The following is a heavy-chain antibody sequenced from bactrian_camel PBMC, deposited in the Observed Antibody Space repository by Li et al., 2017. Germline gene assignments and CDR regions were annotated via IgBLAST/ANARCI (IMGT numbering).Heavy chain of an antibody. CDR3: AAELGVSGYCIPGGLVFGH. D-gene: IGHD3*01. CDR1: RFSFTKYY. CDR2: IYIGGSGTT. Sequence: HVQLVESGGGLVQPGGSLRLSCTASRFSFTKYYMTWVRQVPGKGLEWVSTIYIGGSGTTYYADAVKGRFTISKDIAKNTVHLQMNSLKTEDTATYYCAAELGVSGYCIPGGLVFGHWDQGTQVTVS. J-gene: IGHJ6*01. V-gene: IGHV3-2*01.